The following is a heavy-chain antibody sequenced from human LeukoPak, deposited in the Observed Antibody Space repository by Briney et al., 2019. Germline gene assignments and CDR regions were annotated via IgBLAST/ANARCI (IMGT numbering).Heavy chain of an antibody. J-gene: IGHJ4*02. Sequence: PGGSLRLSCAASGFTFSSYGMHWVRQAPGKGLEWVAVISYDGSNKYYADSVKGRFTISRDNSKNTLYLQMNSLRAEDTAVYYCARIQPSSYWGQGTLVTVSS. CDR1: GFTFSSYG. V-gene: IGHV3-30*03. CDR2: ISYDGSNK. CDR3: ARIQPSSY.